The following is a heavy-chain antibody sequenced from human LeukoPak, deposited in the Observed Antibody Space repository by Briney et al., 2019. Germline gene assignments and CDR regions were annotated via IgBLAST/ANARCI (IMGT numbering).Heavy chain of an antibody. Sequence: SQTLSLTCTVSGGSISSGSNYWSWIRQPAGKGLEWIGRIYTSGSTNYNPSLKSRVTISVDTSKNQFSLKLSSATAADTAVYYCARSPDCTSTTCYSRSDYWGQGTLVTVSS. J-gene: IGHJ4*02. CDR2: IYTSGST. CDR3: ARSPDCTSTTCYSRSDY. D-gene: IGHD2-2*01. CDR1: GGSISSGSNY. V-gene: IGHV4-61*02.